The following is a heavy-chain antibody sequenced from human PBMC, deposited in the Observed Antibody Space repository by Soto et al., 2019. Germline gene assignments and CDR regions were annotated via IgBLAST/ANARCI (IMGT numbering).Heavy chain of an antibody. D-gene: IGHD2-8*02. Sequence: HEHLVQSGAEVKRPGASLKVSCKASGYSFTGYYIHWVRQAPGQGLEWMGWINADSGATNYAQNFQGRDTLTRVASITTASMDLTSLASDDTAVYYCARGDEGTGGYPFPYVDYWGQGTLVTVSS. V-gene: IGHV1-2*02. CDR3: ARGDEGTGGYPFPYVDY. CDR1: GYSFTGYY. CDR2: INADSGAT. J-gene: IGHJ4*02.